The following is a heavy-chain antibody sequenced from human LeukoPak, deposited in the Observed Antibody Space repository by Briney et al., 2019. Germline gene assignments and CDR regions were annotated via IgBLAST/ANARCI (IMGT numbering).Heavy chain of an antibody. CDR3: ARSPRIAAGRFDY. CDR2: IYPSGST. Sequence: PSETLPLTCTVSGVSISSYYWSWLRQPAGKGLEWIGRIYPSGSTNYNPSLKSRVTMSVDTSKNQFSLKLSSVTAADTAVYYCARSPRIAAGRFDYWGQGTLVTVSS. V-gene: IGHV4-4*07. D-gene: IGHD6-25*01. J-gene: IGHJ4*02. CDR1: GVSISSYY.